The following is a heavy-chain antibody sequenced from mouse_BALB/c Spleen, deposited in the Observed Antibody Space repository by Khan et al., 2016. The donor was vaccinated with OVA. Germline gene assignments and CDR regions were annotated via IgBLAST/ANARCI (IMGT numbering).Heavy chain of an antibody. CDR3: ARRTPVFTMHY. J-gene: IGHJ4*01. D-gene: IGHD1-1*01. CDR2: INPSSGYT. V-gene: IGHV1-4*01. CDR1: GYTFTSNT. Sequence: QVQLKQSGAELARPGASVKMSCKASGYTFTSNTMHWVKQRPGQGLEWIGYINPSSGYTNYNQNFKDKATLTADKSSSTAYMQLSSLTSEDSAVYYCARRTPVFTMHYWVQEPQSPSPQ.